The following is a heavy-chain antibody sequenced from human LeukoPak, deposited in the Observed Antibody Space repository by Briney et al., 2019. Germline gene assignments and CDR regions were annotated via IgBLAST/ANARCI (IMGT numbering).Heavy chain of an antibody. CDR3: ARERGKDFDY. J-gene: IGHJ4*02. Sequence: PGGSLRLSCAASGFTLSSYEMNWVRQAPGKGLEWVSYISGGGSAIKYADSVKGRFTISRDNAKNSLYLQMNSLRAEDTAVYYCARERGKDFDYWGQGTLVTVAS. CDR1: GFTLSSYE. CDR2: ISGGGSAI. V-gene: IGHV3-48*03.